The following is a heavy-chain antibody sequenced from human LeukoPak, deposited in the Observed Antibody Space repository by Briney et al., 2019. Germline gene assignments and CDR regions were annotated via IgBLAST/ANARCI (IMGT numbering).Heavy chain of an antibody. D-gene: IGHD3-22*01. J-gene: IGHJ4*02. CDR1: GGSFSGYY. V-gene: IGHV4-34*01. CDR3: ARGRYYFDSSGSFHY. Sequence: PSETLSLTRAVYGGSFSGYYWSWIRQPPGKGLEWIGEINHGGSTDYNPSLKSRVTMSVDTSKNQFSLNLNSLTAADTAVYYCARGRYYFDSSGSFHYWGQGTLVTVSS. CDR2: INHGGST.